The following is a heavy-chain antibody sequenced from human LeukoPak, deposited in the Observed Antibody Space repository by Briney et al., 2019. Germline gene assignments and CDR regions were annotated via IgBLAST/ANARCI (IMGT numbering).Heavy chain of an antibody. CDR1: GFTFSAYA. V-gene: IGHV3-23*01. CDR3: AKGFYSGNYYRIDY. D-gene: IGHD1-26*01. CDR2: ISGSGSLT. J-gene: IGHJ4*02. Sequence: GGSLRLSCAASGFTFSAYAMSWVRQAPGKGLEWVSTISGSGSLTYYADSVKGRFTISRDNSKNTLSLQMNSLRAEDTAVYFCAKGFYSGNYYRIDYWGQRTLVTVSS.